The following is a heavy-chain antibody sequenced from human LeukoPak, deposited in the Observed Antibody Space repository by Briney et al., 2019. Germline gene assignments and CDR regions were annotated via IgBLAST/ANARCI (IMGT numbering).Heavy chain of an antibody. CDR2: IAYDGNNK. D-gene: IGHD7-27*01. J-gene: IGHJ4*02. CDR3: ARDNNWGSTHY. Sequence: XHXVXXXPGKGLEWFPVIAYDGNNKYSPHSVNGPFTVSTDNTKNTLYLQMNSLRAEDSAVYYCARDNNWGSTHYWGQGTLVTVSS. V-gene: IGHV3-30-3*01.